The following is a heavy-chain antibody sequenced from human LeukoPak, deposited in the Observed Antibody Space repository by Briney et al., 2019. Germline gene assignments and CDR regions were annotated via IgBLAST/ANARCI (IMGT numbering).Heavy chain of an antibody. CDR1: GFTFSSYA. CDR3: AKGGVVPAAILLWFDP. J-gene: IGHJ5*02. V-gene: IGHV3-23*01. CDR2: ISGSGGST. Sequence: QPGGSLRLSCAASGFTFSSYAMSWVRQAPGKGLEWVSAISGSGGSTYYADSVKGLSTISRDNSKNTLYLQVNSLRAEDTAVYYCAKGGVVPAAILLWFDPWGQGTLVTVSS. D-gene: IGHD2-2*01.